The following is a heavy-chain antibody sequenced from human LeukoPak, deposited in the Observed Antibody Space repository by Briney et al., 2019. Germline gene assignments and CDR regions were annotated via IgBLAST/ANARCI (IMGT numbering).Heavy chain of an antibody. CDR3: AKESVDTAMVPSDY. D-gene: IGHD5-18*01. J-gene: IGHJ4*02. V-gene: IGHV3-53*01. CDR1: GFTVSSNY. CDR2: IYSGGST. Sequence: PGGSLRLSCAASGFTVSSNYMSWVRQAPGKGLEWVSVIYSGGSTYYADSVKGRFTISRDNSKNTLYLQMNSLRAEDTAVYYCAKESVDTAMVPSDYWGQGTLVTVSS.